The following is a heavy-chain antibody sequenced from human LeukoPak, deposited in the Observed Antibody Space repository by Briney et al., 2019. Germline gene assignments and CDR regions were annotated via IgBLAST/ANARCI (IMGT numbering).Heavy chain of an antibody. J-gene: IGHJ3*02. CDR3: AREISPYDFWSGYYGGAFDI. V-gene: IGHV3-21*01. CDR2: ISSSSSYI. Sequence: GGSLRLSCGASGFTFSSYSMNWVRQAPGKGLEWVSSISSSSSYIYYADSVKGRFTISRDNAKNSRYLQMNSLRAEDTAVYYCAREISPYDFWSGYYGGAFDIWGQGTMVTVSS. CDR1: GFTFSSYS. D-gene: IGHD3-3*01.